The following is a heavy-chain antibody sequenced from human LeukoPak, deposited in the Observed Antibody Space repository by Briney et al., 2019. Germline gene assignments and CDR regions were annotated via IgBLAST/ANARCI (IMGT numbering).Heavy chain of an antibody. CDR2: INPNSGGT. J-gene: IGHJ4*02. CDR3: ARGHYDILTQWGDN. V-gene: IGHV1-2*02. D-gene: IGHD3-9*01. Sequence: ASVKVSCKASGYTFTGHYMHWVRQAPGQGLEWMGWINPNSGGTNYAQKFQGRVTMTRDTSISTAYMELSRLRSDDTAVYYCARGHYDILTQWGDNWGQGTLVTVSS. CDR1: GYTFTGHY.